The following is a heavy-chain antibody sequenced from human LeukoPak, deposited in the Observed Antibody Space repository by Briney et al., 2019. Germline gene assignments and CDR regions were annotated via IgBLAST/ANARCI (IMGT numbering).Heavy chain of an antibody. CDR2: ISRGSRTI. CDR3: ARDQVAAAGNDY. J-gene: IGHJ4*02. Sequence: GGSLRLSCAASGFTFSDYSMNWVRQAPGKGLEWLSNISRGSRTIYYADSVKGRFTISRDNSKNTLFLQMNSLRAEDTALYYCARDQVAAAGNDYWGQGTLVTVSS. V-gene: IGHV3-48*01. D-gene: IGHD6-25*01. CDR1: GFTFSDYS.